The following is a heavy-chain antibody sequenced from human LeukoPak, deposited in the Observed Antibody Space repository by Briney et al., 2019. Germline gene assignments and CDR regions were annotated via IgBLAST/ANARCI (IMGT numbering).Heavy chain of an antibody. V-gene: IGHV1-69*05. CDR1: GGTFSSYA. CDR3: ARGRDGYNYIWFDP. Sequence: SVKVSCKASGGTFSSYAISWVRQAPGQGLEWMGGIIPIFGTANYAQKSQGRVTITTDESTSTAYMELSSLRSEDTAVYYCARGRDGYNYIWFDPWGQGTLVTVSS. CDR2: IIPIFGTA. D-gene: IGHD5-24*01. J-gene: IGHJ5*02.